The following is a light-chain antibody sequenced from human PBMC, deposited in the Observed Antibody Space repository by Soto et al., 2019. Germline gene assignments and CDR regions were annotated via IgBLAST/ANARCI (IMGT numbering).Light chain of an antibody. CDR1: SSDVGGYNF. J-gene: IGLJ1*01. CDR3: SSYAGNHSV. CDR2: EVS. Sequence: QSVLTQPPSASGSPGQSVTISCTGASSDVGGYNFVSWYQQRPGKAPKVIIYEVSKRPSGVPDRFSGSKSGNTASLTVSGLQAEDEADYYCSSYAGNHSVFGSRTKV. V-gene: IGLV2-8*01.